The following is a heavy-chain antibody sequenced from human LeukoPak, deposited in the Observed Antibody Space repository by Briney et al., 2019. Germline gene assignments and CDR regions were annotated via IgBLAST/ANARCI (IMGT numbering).Heavy chain of an antibody. CDR3: AAEASYFDS. CDR1: GDSVSSNSAT. J-gene: IGHJ4*02. CDR2: TYYRSKWFN. Sequence: SQTLSLTCAISGDSVSSNSATWYWVRQSPSRGLEWLGRTYYRSKWFNDYAVSVKSRITINPDTSKNQFSLQLNSVTPEDTAVYYCAAEASYFDSWGQGILVTVSS. V-gene: IGHV6-1*01.